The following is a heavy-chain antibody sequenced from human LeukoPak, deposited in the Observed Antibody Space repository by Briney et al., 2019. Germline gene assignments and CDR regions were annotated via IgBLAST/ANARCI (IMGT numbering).Heavy chain of an antibody. V-gene: IGHV3-21*01. CDR2: ISSSSSYI. J-gene: IGHJ4*02. D-gene: IGHD1-26*01. CDR3: ARGPHSGSHYFDY. CDR1: GFTFSSYS. Sequence: PGGSLRLSCAASGFTFSSYSMNWVRQAPGKGLEWVSSISSSSSYIFYADSVKGRFTISRDNAKSSLYLQINSLRAEDTAVYYCARGPHSGSHYFDYWGQGTLVTVSS.